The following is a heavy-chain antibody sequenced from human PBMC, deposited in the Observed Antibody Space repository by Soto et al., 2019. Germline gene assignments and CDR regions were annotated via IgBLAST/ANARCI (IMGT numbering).Heavy chain of an antibody. Sequence: EVQLLESGGGLVQPGGSLRLSCAASGFTFSSYAMSWVRQAPGKGLEWVSAISGSGGSTYYADSVKGRFTISRDNSKNTLYLQMNSLRTEDTAVNYCAKSGAIAAAGSDYFDYWGQGTLVTVSS. V-gene: IGHV3-23*01. D-gene: IGHD6-13*01. J-gene: IGHJ4*02. CDR2: ISGSGGST. CDR3: AKSGAIAAAGSDYFDY. CDR1: GFTFSSYA.